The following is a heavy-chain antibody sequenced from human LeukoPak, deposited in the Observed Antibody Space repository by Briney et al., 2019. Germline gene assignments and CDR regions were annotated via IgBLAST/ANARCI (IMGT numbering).Heavy chain of an antibody. Sequence: SVKVSCKASGGTFSSYAISWVRQAPGQGLEWMGGIIPIFGTANYAQKFQGRVTITADESTSTAYMELSSLRSEDTAVYYCASRGVYCSSTSCQGPYYYYGMDVWGKGTTATVSS. CDR2: IIPIFGTA. V-gene: IGHV1-69*13. CDR3: ASRGVYCSSTSCQGPYYYYGMDV. D-gene: IGHD2-2*01. J-gene: IGHJ6*04. CDR1: GGTFSSYA.